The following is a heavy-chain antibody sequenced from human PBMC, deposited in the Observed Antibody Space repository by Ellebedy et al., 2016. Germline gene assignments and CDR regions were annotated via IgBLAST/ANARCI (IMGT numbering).Heavy chain of an antibody. V-gene: IGHV3-23*01. Sequence: GESLKISXAASGFTFSSYAMSWVRQAPGKGLEWVSAISGSGGSTYYADSVKGRFTISRDSSKNTLYLQMNSLRAEDTAVYYCAKGGPYYYDSSGYYFQRRLNFDYWGQGTLVTVSS. J-gene: IGHJ4*02. CDR3: AKGGPYYYDSSGYYFQRRLNFDY. CDR2: ISGSGGST. D-gene: IGHD3-22*01. CDR1: GFTFSSYA.